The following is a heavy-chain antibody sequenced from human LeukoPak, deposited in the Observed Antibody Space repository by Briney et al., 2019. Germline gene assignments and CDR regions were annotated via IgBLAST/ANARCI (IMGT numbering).Heavy chain of an antibody. CDR3: ASQGAATAAGAYYYYYMDV. V-gene: IGHV1-69*05. CDR1: GGTFSSYA. J-gene: IGHJ6*03. D-gene: IGHD6-13*01. Sequence: GASVKVSCKASGGTFSSYAISWVRQAPGQGLEWMGGVIPIFGTANYAQKFQGRVTITTDESTSTAYMELSSLRSEDTAVYYCASQGAATAAGAYYYYYMDVWGKGTTVTVSS. CDR2: VIPIFGTA.